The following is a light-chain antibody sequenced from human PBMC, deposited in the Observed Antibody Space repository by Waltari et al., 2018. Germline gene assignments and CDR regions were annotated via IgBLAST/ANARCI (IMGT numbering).Light chain of an antibody. CDR3: SSYAGSDNLI. V-gene: IGLV2-8*01. CDR1: STDVAVYNY. J-gene: IGLJ2*01. Sequence: QSALTQPPSASGSPGQSVTISCTGTSTDVAVYNYVSWYQQHPGKAPNLMIYEVSKRPPGVPDPFSGSKPGNTASLTVPGLQAEDEADYYCSSYAGSDNLIFGGGTKLTVL. CDR2: EVS.